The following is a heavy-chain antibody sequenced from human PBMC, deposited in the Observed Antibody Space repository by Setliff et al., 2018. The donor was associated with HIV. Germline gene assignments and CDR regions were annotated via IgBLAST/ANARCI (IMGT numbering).Heavy chain of an antibody. V-gene: IGHV4-61*10. D-gene: IGHD4-17*01. Sequence: PSETLSLTCPVSGGSISSGHYFWSWIRQPAGKGLEWIGYIYSTGSTNYNPSLQSRVSISMDASKNKFSLKVTSVTSADTAVYYCAKGAGFYGDYTFDYWGQGNLVTVSS. J-gene: IGHJ4*02. CDR3: AKGAGFYGDYTFDY. CDR2: IYSTGST. CDR1: GGSISSGHYF.